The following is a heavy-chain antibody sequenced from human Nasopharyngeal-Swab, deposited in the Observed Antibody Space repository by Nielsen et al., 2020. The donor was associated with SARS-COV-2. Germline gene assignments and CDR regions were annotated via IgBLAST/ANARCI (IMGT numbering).Heavy chain of an antibody. V-gene: IGHV3-30*18. D-gene: IGHD6-19*01. J-gene: IGHJ4*02. Sequence: GESLKISCAASGFTFSSYGMHWVRQAPGKGLEWVAVISYDGSNKYYADSVKGRFTISRDNSKNTLYLQMNSLRAEDTAVYYCANLPSSGWYFDYWGQGTLVTVSS. CDR1: GFTFSSYG. CDR3: ANLPSSGWYFDY. CDR2: ISYDGSNK.